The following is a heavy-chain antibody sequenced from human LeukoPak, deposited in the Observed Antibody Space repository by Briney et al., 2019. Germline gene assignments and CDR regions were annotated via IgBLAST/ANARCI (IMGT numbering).Heavy chain of an antibody. CDR3: ARAPSESGGYYPEYFRH. D-gene: IGHD3-22*01. CDR2: IISDGNT. Sequence: PGGSLRLSCAASGFTFSSYWMHWVRQAPGKGLVWVSRIISDGNTNYADSVKGRFTISRDNAENTVSLQMNSLRAEDTGVYYCARAPSESGGYYPEYFRHWGQGTLVTVSS. J-gene: IGHJ1*01. CDR1: GFTFSSYW. V-gene: IGHV3-74*01.